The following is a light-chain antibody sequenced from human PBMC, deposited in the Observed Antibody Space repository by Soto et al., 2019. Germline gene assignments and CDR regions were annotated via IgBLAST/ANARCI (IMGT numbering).Light chain of an antibody. J-gene: IGKJ1*01. CDR3: HQRQSWPRT. CDR1: QYINTR. Sequence: EIVLTQSPGTLSSFPGDRVTLSCRASQYINTRLAWYQHRPGQAPRLLIYQTSLRAAGIPARFSASGSGTDSTLTISDVQPEDFALYYCHQRQSWPRTFGQGTKVDIK. V-gene: IGKV3-11*01. CDR2: QTS.